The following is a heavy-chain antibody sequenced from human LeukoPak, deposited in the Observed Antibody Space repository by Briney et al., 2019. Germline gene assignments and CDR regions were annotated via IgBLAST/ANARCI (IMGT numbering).Heavy chain of an antibody. V-gene: IGHV4-59*12. CDR1: GGSISSYY. Sequence: SETLSLTCTVSGGSISSYYWSWIRQPPGKGLEWIGSIYYSGSTYYNPSLKSRVTISVDTSKNQFSLKLSSVTAADTAVYYCARGRYDFWSGYLNVWGKGTTVTVSS. CDR2: IYYSGST. CDR3: ARGRYDFWSGYLNV. J-gene: IGHJ6*04. D-gene: IGHD3-3*01.